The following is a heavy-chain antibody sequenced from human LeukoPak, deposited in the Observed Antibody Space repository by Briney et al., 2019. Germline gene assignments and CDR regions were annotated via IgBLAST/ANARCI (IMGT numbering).Heavy chain of an antibody. CDR1: GFTFNTYG. CDR2: IWYDGSNK. CDR3: AKDWGSSTSPAEYYYYGMDV. Sequence: AGGSLRLSCAASGFTFNTYGMNWVRQAPGKGLEWVAVIWYDGSNKYYADSVKGRFTISRDNSKNTLYLQMNSLRAEDTAVYYCAKDWGSSTSPAEYYYYGMDVWGQGTTVTVSS. J-gene: IGHJ6*02. V-gene: IGHV3-30*02. D-gene: IGHD2-2*01.